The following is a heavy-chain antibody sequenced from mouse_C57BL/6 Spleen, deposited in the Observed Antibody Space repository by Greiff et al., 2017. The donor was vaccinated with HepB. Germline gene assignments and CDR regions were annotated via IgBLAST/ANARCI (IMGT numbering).Heavy chain of an antibody. CDR1: GFTFSSYA. D-gene: IGHD2-1*01. J-gene: IGHJ2*01. V-gene: IGHV5-9-1*02. Sequence: EVMLVESGAGLVKPGGSLKLSCAASGFTFSSYAMSWVRQTPEKRLEWVAYISSGGDYIYYADTVKGRFTISRAKDSNTPYLQMSSLKSEDTAMYYCTRDSLYGNFYFDYWGQGTTLTVSS. CDR3: TRDSLYGNFYFDY. CDR2: ISSGGDYI.